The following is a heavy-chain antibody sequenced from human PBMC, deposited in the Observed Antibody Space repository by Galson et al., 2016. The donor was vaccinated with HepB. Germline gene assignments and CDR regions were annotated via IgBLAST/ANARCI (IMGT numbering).Heavy chain of an antibody. J-gene: IGHJ6*02. CDR3: ARDARGEWLHFGMDV. CDR2: IWYDGSNK. Sequence: SLRLSCAASGFSFSSYDMHWVRQAPDKGPEWVAVIWYDGSNKYYADSVKGRFTISRDNSKNTLYLQMNSLRAEDTAVYYCARDARGEWLHFGMDVWGQGTTVTVSS. D-gene: IGHD3-3*01. CDR1: GFSFSSYD. V-gene: IGHV3-33*01.